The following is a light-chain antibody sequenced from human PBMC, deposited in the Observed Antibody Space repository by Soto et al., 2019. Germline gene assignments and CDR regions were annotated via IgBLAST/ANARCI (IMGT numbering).Light chain of an antibody. J-gene: IGKJ2*01. CDR2: GAS. CDR3: QQYHNWPPQYT. CDR1: QSVASN. V-gene: IGKV3-15*01. Sequence: EIVMTQSPASLSVSPGDGATLSCRASQSVASNVAWYQQKPGQGPRLLIHGASTRAVGVPARFSGSGSGTGFTLTINSLQSEDFAGCYCQQYHNWPPQYTFGQGTKLQIK.